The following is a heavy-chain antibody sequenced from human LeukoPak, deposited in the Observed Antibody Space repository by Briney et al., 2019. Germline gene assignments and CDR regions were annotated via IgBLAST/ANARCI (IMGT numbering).Heavy chain of an antibody. J-gene: IGHJ4*02. V-gene: IGHV3-49*04. Sequence: GGSLRLSCTASGFTFGDYAMSWVRQAPGKGLEWVGFIRSKAYGGTTEYAASVKGRFTISRDDSKSIAYLQMNSLKTEDTAVYYCTRDKYYDSSGYYVLEGYFDYWGQGTLVTVSS. CDR3: TRDKYYDSSGYYVLEGYFDY. CDR1: GFTFGDYA. D-gene: IGHD3-22*01. CDR2: IRSKAYGGTT.